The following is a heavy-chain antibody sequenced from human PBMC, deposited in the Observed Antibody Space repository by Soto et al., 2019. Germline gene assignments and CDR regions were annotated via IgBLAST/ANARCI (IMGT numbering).Heavy chain of an antibody. CDR2: INVYNGNT. CDR3: ERGVGSVSYYNHYNWFAP. D-gene: IGHD3-10*01. J-gene: IGHJ5*02. Sequence: QVQLVQSGGEVKKPGASVKVSCKASGYTFTNYGISWVRQAPGQGLEWMGWINVYNGNTKYAQKVQGRVTMTTDTSTSTAYMELRSLSSADTAVYSCERGVGSVSYYNHYNWFAPWGQGTLVTVSS. CDR1: GYTFTNYG. V-gene: IGHV1-18*01.